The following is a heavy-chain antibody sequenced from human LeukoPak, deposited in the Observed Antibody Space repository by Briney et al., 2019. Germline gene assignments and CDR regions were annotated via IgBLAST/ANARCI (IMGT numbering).Heavy chain of an antibody. CDR3: ARLFVGNTIAAAGTVEG. D-gene: IGHD6-13*01. Sequence: PSETLSLTCTVSAYSISSGYYWAWIRQPPGKGLEWIGSIYHSGSTYYNPPLRSRVTISVDTSKNQFSLKLSSVTAADTAVYYCARLFVGNTIAAAGTVEGWGQGTLVTVSS. CDR2: IYHSGST. CDR1: AYSISSGYY. V-gene: IGHV4-38-2*02. J-gene: IGHJ4*02.